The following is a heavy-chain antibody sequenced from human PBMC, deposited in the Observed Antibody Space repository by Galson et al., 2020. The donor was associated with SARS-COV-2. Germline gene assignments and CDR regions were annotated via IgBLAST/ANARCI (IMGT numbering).Heavy chain of an antibody. CDR2: VHYTGST. Sequence: ETSETLSLTCTVSGGSITGNHWSWMRQPPGKGLEWIGFVHYTGSTSYNPSLKSRITISVDTSSNQFSLRLTSVTAADTAVYYCARYHVTTKTTGGLDSWGQGILVTVSS. D-gene: IGHD4-17*01. CDR3: ARYHVTTKTTGGLDS. CDR1: GGSITGNH. J-gene: IGHJ4*02. V-gene: IGHV4-59*08.